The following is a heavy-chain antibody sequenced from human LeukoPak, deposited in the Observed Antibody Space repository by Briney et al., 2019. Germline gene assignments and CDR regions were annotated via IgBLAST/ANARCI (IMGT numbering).Heavy chain of an antibody. CDR3: ARDLGYYYGSGSYLNFDY. CDR1: GYTFTGYY. V-gene: IGHV1-2*02. J-gene: IGHJ4*02. CDR2: INPNSGGT. Sequence: GASVKVSCKASGYTFTGYYMHWVRQAPGQGLEWMGWINPNSGGTNYAQKFQGRVTMTRDTSISTAYMELSRLRSDDTAVYYCARDLGYYYGSGSYLNFDYWGQGTLVTVSS. D-gene: IGHD3-10*01.